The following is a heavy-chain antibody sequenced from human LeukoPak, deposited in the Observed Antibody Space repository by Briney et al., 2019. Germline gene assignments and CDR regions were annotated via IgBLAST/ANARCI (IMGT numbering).Heavy chain of an antibody. Sequence: ASVKVSCKASGYTFTGYYMHWVRQAPGQGLEWMGWINPNSDDTNYAQKFQGRVTMTRDTSINTAYMELIRLRSDDTAVYYCARVREEYGDYPLEGAFDIWGQGTMVTVSS. CDR1: GYTFTGYY. J-gene: IGHJ3*02. D-gene: IGHD4-17*01. CDR2: INPNSDDT. CDR3: ARVREEYGDYPLEGAFDI. V-gene: IGHV1-2*02.